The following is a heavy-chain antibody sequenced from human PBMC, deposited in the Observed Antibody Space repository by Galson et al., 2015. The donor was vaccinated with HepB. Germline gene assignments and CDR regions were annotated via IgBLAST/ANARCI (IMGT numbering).Heavy chain of an antibody. V-gene: IGHV3-30*02. CDR2: IRYDGSNK. CDR3: ARVPISLGSGYPN. D-gene: IGHD3-22*01. Sequence: SLRLSCAASGFTFSSYGMHWVRQAPGKGLEWVAFIRYDGSNKYYADSVKGRFTISRDNSKNTLYLQMNSLRAEDTAVYYCARVPISLGSGYPNWGQGTLVTVSS. CDR1: GFTFSSYG. J-gene: IGHJ4*02.